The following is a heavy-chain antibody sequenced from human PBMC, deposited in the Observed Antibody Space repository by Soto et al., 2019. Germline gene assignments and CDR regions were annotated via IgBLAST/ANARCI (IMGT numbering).Heavy chain of an antibody. CDR1: GFTFSSYS. CDR2: ISSSSSYI. V-gene: IGHV3-21*01. J-gene: IGHJ4*02. Sequence: EVQLVESGGGLVKPGGSLRLSCAASGFTFSSYSMNWVRQAPGKGLEWVSSISSSSSYIYYADSVKGRFTISRDNSKNTLYLQMNSLRAEDTAVYYCARTSSNPYYFDYWGQGTLVTVSS. CDR3: ARTSSNPYYFDY.